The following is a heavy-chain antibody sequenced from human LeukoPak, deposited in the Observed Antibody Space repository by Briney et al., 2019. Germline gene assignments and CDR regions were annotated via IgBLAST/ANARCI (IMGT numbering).Heavy chain of an antibody. J-gene: IGHJ4*02. CDR1: GYRFTKSW. Sequence: PGESLKISCKGSGYRFTKSWIGWVRQMPGKGLEWLGIIYPDDSRTRYSPSFQGQVTMSVDKSISTAYLQWSSLKASDTAMYYCARRGYSYGSLFDYWGQGTLVTVSS. D-gene: IGHD5-18*01. CDR3: ARRGYSYGSLFDY. CDR2: IYPDDSRT. V-gene: IGHV5-51*01.